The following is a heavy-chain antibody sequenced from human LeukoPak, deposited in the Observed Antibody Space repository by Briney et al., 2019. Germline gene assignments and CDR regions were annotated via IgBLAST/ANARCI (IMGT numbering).Heavy chain of an antibody. J-gene: IGHJ4*02. CDR3: ARDEDYGIFVNVDY. V-gene: IGHV1-18*01. Sequence: ASVKVSCKASGYSFVLYGISWVRQAPGQGPEWMGWISTYNGNTRYAEKFQGRVTMTTDTPTSTAYMELRSLRSDDTAVYYCARDEDYGIFVNVDYWGQGTLVTVSS. CDR2: ISTYNGNT. CDR1: GYSFVLYG. D-gene: IGHD4-17*01.